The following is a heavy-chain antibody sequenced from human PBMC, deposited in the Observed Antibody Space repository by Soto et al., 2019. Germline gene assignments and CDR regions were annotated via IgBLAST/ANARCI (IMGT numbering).Heavy chain of an antibody. V-gene: IGHV4-39*01. CDR3: VSGYPWVGFDY. J-gene: IGHJ4*02. D-gene: IGHD5-18*01. Sequence: SETLCLTYTVSGGSISSSDYYRGWIRQPPGKGLEWIGNIYYSGSASYNPSLKSRVTISVDTSKNQVSLKLSSVTAADTAVYNCVSGYPWVGFDYWGQGTLVTVSS. CDR2: IYYSGSA. CDR1: GGSISSSDYY.